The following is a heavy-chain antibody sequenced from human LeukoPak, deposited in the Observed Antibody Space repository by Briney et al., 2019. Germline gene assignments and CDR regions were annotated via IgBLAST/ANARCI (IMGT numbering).Heavy chain of an antibody. CDR2: IIPIFGTA. D-gene: IGHD3-22*01. V-gene: IGHV1-69*13. Sequence: SVKVSCKASGGTFSSYAISWVRQAPGQGLEWMGGIIPIFGTANYAQKFQGRVTITADESTSTAYMELSSLRSEDTALYYCARSHYYDSSGYYYVPWFDPWGQGTLVTLSS. CDR3: ARSHYYDSSGYYYVPWFDP. J-gene: IGHJ5*02. CDR1: GGTFSSYA.